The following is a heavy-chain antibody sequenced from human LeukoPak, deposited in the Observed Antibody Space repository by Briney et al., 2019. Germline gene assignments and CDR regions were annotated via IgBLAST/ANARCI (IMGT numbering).Heavy chain of an antibody. V-gene: IGHV1-69*02. CDR2: IIPILGIA. CDR1: GGTFSSYT. CDR3: ASPIVVVPAANDYYGMDV. D-gene: IGHD2-2*01. Sequence: SVKVSCRASGGTFSSYTISWVRQAPGQGLEWMGRIIPILGIANYAQKFQGRVTITADKSTSTAYMELSSLRSEDTAVYYCASPIVVVPAANDYYGMDVWGQGTTVTVSS. J-gene: IGHJ6*02.